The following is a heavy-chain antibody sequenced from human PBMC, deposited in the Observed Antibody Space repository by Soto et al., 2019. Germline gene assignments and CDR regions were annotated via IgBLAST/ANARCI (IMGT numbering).Heavy chain of an antibody. CDR2: MNPNSGNT. J-gene: IGHJ6*02. CDR1: GYTFTSYD. Sequence: QVQLVQSGAEVKKPGASVKVSCKASGYTFTSYDINWVRQATGQGLEWMGWMNPNSGNTGYAQKFQGRVTMTRNTSISTAYMELNSLRSEDTAVYYCASNLQLRYFDTYGMDVWGQGTTVTVSS. V-gene: IGHV1-8*01. CDR3: ASNLQLRYFDTYGMDV. D-gene: IGHD3-9*01.